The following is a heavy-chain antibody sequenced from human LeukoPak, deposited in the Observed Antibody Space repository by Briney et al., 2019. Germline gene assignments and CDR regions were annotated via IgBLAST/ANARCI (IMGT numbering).Heavy chain of an antibody. V-gene: IGHV4-39*07. CDR1: GGSISSSSYY. D-gene: IGHD3-16*01. CDR3: AREVWAGATRWFDP. J-gene: IGHJ5*02. Sequence: SETLSLTCTVSGGSISSSSYYWGWIRQPPGKGLEWIGRIYTSGSTNYNPSLKSRVTISVDTSKNQFSLKLSSVTAADTAVYYCAREVWAGATRWFDPWGQGTLVTVSS. CDR2: IYTSGST.